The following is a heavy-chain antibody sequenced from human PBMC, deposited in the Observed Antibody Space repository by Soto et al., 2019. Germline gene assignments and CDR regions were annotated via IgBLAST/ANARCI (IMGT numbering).Heavy chain of an antibody. CDR1: GYTFNNYA. CDR3: AKEKIASTVADFFDY. V-gene: IGHV3-23*01. D-gene: IGHD6-19*01. CDR2: ISGSGSST. Sequence: GGSLRLSCEASGYTFNNYAMTWVRQTPGKGLQWVSTISGSGSSTFYADSVRGRFTISRDNSKNTLYLQMNSLRAEDTALYYCAKEKIASTVADFFDYWGQGTLVTVSS. J-gene: IGHJ4*02.